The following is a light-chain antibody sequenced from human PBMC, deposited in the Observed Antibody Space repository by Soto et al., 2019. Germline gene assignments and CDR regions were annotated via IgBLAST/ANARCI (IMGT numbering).Light chain of an antibody. V-gene: IGLV2-8*01. J-gene: IGLJ2*01. CDR1: SSDVGGYNY. Sequence: QSALTQPPSASGSPGQSVTISCTGSSSDVGGYNYVSWYQQPPGKAPKLMIYDVSKRPSGVPDRFSGSKSGNTASLTVSGLQAEDEADYYCSSYAGSNIVVFGGGTKLTVL. CDR2: DVS. CDR3: SSYAGSNIVV.